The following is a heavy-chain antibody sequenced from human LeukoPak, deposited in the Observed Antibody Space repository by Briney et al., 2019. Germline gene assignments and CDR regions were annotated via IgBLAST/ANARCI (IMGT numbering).Heavy chain of an antibody. V-gene: IGHV4-39*07. CDR1: GDSISSGTYY. Sequence: PSGTLSLTCTVSGDSISSGTYYWGWIRQAPGKGLEWIGSIYYSGSTYYNPSLKSRVTISVDTSKNQFSLRLSSVTAADTAMYYCAREVGQYSSGWLSSEYYFDSWGQGTLVTVSS. D-gene: IGHD6-19*01. J-gene: IGHJ4*02. CDR3: AREVGQYSSGWLSSEYYFDS. CDR2: IYYSGST.